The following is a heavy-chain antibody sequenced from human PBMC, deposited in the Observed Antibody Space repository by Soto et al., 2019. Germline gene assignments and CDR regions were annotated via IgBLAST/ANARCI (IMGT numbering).Heavy chain of an antibody. CDR1: GGSISSSSYY. V-gene: IGHV4-39*01. CDR2: IYYSGST. J-gene: IGHJ4*02. D-gene: IGHD6-6*01. CDR3: ARQRRIAARFPDY. Sequence: QLQLQESGPGLVKPSETLSLTCTVSGGSISSSSYYWGWIRQPPGKGLEWIGSIYYSGSTYYNPSLKSRVTRSVDTSKNQCSLKLSSVTAADTAVYNCARQRRIAARFPDYWGQGTLVTVSS.